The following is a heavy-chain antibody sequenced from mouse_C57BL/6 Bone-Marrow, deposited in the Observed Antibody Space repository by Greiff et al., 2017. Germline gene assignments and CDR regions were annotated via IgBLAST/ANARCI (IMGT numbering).Heavy chain of an antibody. J-gene: IGHJ1*03. CDR3: ATYPYWYFDV. CDR1: GYTFTSYW. CDR2: IDPSDSET. Sequence: QVQLHQPGAELVRPGSSVKLSCKASGYTFTSYWMHWVKQRPIQGLEWIGNIDPSDSETHYNQKFKDKATLTVDKSSSTAYMQLSSLTSEDSAVYYCATYPYWYFDVWGTGTTVTVSS. V-gene: IGHV1-52*01. D-gene: IGHD2-10*01.